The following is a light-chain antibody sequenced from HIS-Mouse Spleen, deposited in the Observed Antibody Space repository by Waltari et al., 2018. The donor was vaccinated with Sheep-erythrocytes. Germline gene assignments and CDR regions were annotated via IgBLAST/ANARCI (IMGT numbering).Light chain of an antibody. CDR2: QDS. Sequence: SYELTQPPSVSVSPGQTASITCSGDKLGDKYACWYQQKPGQSPVLVIHQDSKRPSGIPERFSGSNSGNTATLTISGTQAMDEADYDCQAWDSSTAWNVVFGGGTKLTVL. CDR3: QAWDSSTAWNVV. J-gene: IGLJ2*01. CDR1: KLGDKY. V-gene: IGLV3-1*01.